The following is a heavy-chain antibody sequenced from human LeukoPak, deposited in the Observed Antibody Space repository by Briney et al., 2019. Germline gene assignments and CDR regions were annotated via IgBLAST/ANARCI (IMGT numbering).Heavy chain of an antibody. J-gene: IGHJ3*02. CDR1: GFTFSSYS. Sequence: GGSLRLSCAASGFTFSSYSMNWVRQAPGKGLEWVSGISGSGGSTFYADSVKGRFTISRDNSKNTLYLQMNSLRAEDTAVYYCETRPLGPDAFDIWGQGTMVTVSS. D-gene: IGHD6-6*01. CDR3: ETRPLGPDAFDI. CDR2: ISGSGGST. V-gene: IGHV3-23*01.